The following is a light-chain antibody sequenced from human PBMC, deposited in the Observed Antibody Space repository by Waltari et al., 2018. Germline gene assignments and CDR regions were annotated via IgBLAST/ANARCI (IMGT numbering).Light chain of an antibody. V-gene: IGKV1-33*01. CDR2: DAS. CDR3: QQYDNLPLT. Sequence: DIQMTQSPSSLSAFVGDRVTISCQASQTISNRLNWYQQKPGKAPDLLINDASNLEKGVPSRFSGSGSGTDFTFTISSLQPEDFATYYCQQYDNLPLTFGGGTKVEIK. J-gene: IGKJ4*01. CDR1: QTISNR.